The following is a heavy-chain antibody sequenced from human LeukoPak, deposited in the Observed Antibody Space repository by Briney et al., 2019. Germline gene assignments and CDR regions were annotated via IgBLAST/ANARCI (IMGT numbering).Heavy chain of an antibody. CDR2: IYTSGST. J-gene: IGHJ4*02. Sequence: SETLSLTCTVSGGSINSHYWGWIRQPAGKGLEWIGRIYTSGSTNYNPSLKSRVTISIDKSKNQFSLKLSSVTAADTAVYYCARANWYQDFDYWGQGTLVTVSS. D-gene: IGHD2-2*01. CDR3: ARANWYQDFDY. CDR1: GGSINSHY. V-gene: IGHV4-4*07.